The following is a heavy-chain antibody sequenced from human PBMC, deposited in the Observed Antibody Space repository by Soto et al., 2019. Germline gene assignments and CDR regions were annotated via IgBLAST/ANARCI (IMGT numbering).Heavy chain of an antibody. J-gene: IGHJ4*02. CDR3: ARGQEGIVATH. Sequence: QVQLQQWGAGLLKPSETLSLTCTVNGGSLTGYYWSWIRQPPGKGLEWIGEVKDGGSTNYSPSLTGRVSISEDTSKNHFSLRLHSVTAADTAVYFCARGQEGIVATHWDQGALVTVSS. V-gene: IGHV4-34*01. D-gene: IGHD5-12*01. CDR1: GGSLTGYY. CDR2: VKDGGST.